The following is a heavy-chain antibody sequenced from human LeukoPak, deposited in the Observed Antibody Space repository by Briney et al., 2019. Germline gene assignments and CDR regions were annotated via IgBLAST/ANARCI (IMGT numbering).Heavy chain of an antibody. D-gene: IGHD3-22*01. Sequence: PSETLSLTCTVSGASISSYYWSWIRQPAGKGLEWIGRIYTSGSTNYNSSLKSRVTMSVDTSKNQFSLKLSSVTDADTAVYYCARNVYYYDSSGYYGPRFDYRGQGTLVTVSS. V-gene: IGHV4-4*07. CDR3: ARNVYYYDSSGYYGPRFDY. CDR1: GASISSYY. J-gene: IGHJ4*02. CDR2: IYTSGST.